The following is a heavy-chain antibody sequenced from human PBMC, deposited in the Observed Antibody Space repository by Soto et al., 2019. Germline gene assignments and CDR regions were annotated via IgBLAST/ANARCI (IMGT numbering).Heavy chain of an antibody. Sequence: SETLSLTCAVYGGSFSGYYWTWIRQPPGTGLEWIGEINHSGSTNYNPSLKSRVTISVDTSKNQFSLKLTSVTAADTAVYYCARRVIAAAAPFDYWGQGTLVTVSS. J-gene: IGHJ4*02. D-gene: IGHD6-13*01. CDR1: GGSFSGYY. CDR2: INHSGST. CDR3: ARRVIAAAAPFDY. V-gene: IGHV4-34*01.